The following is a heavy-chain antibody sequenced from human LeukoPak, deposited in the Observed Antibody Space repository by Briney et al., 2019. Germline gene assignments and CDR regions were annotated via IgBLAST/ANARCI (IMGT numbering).Heavy chain of an antibody. D-gene: IGHD4-11*01. J-gene: IGHJ4*02. V-gene: IGHV4-59*01. CDR3: ARSYSATDY. CDR1: GGSISGYY. CDR2: IYYSGST. Sequence: PSETLSLTCTVSGGSISGYYWSWIRQPPGKGLEWIGYIYYSGSTNYNPFLKSRVTISVYTSKNQFALKVSSVTAADTAVYYCARSYSATDYWGQGTLVTVSS.